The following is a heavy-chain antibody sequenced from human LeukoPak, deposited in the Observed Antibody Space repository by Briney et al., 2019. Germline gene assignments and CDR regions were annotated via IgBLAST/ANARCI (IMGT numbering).Heavy chain of an antibody. D-gene: IGHD2-2*01. CDR3: ARGFGTSWFDY. CDR2: INPNGGGT. CDR1: GYTLTANY. V-gene: IGHV1-2*04. J-gene: IGHJ4*02. Sequence: GASVKVSCKASGYTLTANYIHWVRQAPGQGLESMGWINPNGGGTHYVQKFQGWVTLTRDTSISTLYMELSILKSDDTAVYYCARGFGTSWFDYWGQGTLVTISS.